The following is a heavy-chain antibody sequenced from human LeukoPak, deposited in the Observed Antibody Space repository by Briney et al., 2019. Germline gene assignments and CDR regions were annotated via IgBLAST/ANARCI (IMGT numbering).Heavy chain of an antibody. D-gene: IGHD6-13*01. V-gene: IGHV3-23*01. CDR3: AKDRSRSWLQHDAFDI. J-gene: IGHJ3*02. CDR1: GFTFSSYA. Sequence: GGSLRLSCAASGFTFSSYAMSWVRQAPGKGLEWVSAISGSGGSTYYADSVKGRFTISRDNSKNTLYLQMNSLRAEDTAVYYCAKDRSRSWLQHDAFDIWGQGTMVTVSS. CDR2: ISGSGGST.